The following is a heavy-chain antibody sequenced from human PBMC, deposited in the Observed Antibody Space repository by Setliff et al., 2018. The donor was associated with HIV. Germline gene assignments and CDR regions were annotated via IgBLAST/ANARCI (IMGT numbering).Heavy chain of an antibody. CDR2: IDRDGSEK. CDR3: ARKLRPGHGVDV. Sequence: GGSLRLSCAASRFDFNNYWMCWVRQAPGKGLEWVANIDRDGSEKNYVDSVKGRFTISRDNAKNSMDLQMNSLRADDTAIYYCARKLRPGHGVDVWGQGTTVTVSS. CDR1: RFDFNNYW. D-gene: IGHD3-10*01. J-gene: IGHJ6*02. V-gene: IGHV3-7*01.